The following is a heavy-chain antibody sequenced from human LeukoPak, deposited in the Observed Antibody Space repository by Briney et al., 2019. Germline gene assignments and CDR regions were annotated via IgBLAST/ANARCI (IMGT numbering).Heavy chain of an antibody. V-gene: IGHV1-18*01. J-gene: IGHJ5*02. CDR1: GYAFTTYG. D-gene: IGHD6-6*01. CDR3: ARDLIAARPGWFDP. CDR2: ISAYNGDT. Sequence: ASVKVSCKASGYAFTTYGINWVRQAPGQGLEWMGWISAYNGDTNYAQNVQGRVTMSTDTSTSTAYMELRSLRSDDTAVYYCARDLIAARPGWFDPRGQGTLVTVSS.